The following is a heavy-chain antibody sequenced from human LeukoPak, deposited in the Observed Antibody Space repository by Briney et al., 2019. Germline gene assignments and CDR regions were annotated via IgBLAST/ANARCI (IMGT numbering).Heavy chain of an antibody. V-gene: IGHV4-34*01. Sequence: SETLSLTCAVYGGSFSGYYWSWIRQPPGKGLEWIGEINHSGSTNYNPSLKSRVTISVDTSKNQFSLKLSSVTAADTAVYYCASLSSSFLVDYWGQGTLVTVSS. J-gene: IGHJ4*02. CDR1: GGSFSGYY. CDR2: INHSGST. D-gene: IGHD6-13*01. CDR3: ASLSSSFLVDY.